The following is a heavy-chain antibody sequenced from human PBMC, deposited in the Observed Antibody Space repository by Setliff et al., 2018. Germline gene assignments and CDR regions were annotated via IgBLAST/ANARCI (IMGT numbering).Heavy chain of an antibody. CDR1: SASRSINTYY. V-gene: IGHV4-59*01. D-gene: IGHD6-6*01. J-gene: IGHJ6*03. CDR2: IYYSGT. Sequence: SETLSLTCTVSSASRSINTYYWSWIRQPPGKGLDWVGNIYYSGTNYNPSLKSRVTISVDTSKYQISLKLNSVTAADTAVYYCAGGTIVAPGGYFYYMDVWGKGATVTVSS. CDR3: AGGTIVAPGGYFYYMDV.